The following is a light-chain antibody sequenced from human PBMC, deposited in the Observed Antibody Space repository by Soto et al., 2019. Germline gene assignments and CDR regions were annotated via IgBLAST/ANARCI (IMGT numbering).Light chain of an antibody. CDR3: QQYGGSPNT. J-gene: IGKJ2*01. CDR2: GAS. CDR1: QSVSSSY. Sequence: EIVLTQSPGTLSLSPGERATLSCRASQSVSSSYLAWYQQKPGQAPRLLIYGASSRATGIPVRFSGRGSGTDFTLTISRLEPEDFAVYYCQQYGGSPNTFGQGTKLKIK. V-gene: IGKV3-20*01.